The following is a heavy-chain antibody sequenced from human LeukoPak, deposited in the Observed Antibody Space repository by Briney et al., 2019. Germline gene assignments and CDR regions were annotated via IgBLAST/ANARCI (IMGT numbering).Heavy chain of an antibody. J-gene: IGHJ4*02. CDR3: TRDFDFSSAI. D-gene: IGHD3-3*01. CDR2: ISPDGSTT. CDR1: GFTFSSYW. Sequence: GGSLRFSCAASGFTFSSYWMHWVRQAPGKGLVWVSRISPDGSTTGHADSVKGRFTTSRDNAKNTLFLQMNSLRAEDTAVYYCTRDFDFSSAIWGQGTLVTVSS. V-gene: IGHV3-74*01.